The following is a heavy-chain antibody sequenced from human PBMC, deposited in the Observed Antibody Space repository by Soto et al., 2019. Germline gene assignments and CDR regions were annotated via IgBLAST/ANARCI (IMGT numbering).Heavy chain of an antibody. D-gene: IGHD4-17*01. CDR3: ARDGTTVTNKSKLNNWFVP. V-gene: IGHV1-18*01. Sequence: ASVKVSCKASGYTFTSYGISWVRQAPGQGLEWMGWISAYNGNTNYAQKLQGRVTMTTDTSTSTAYMELRSLRSDDTAVYYCARDGTTVTNKSKLNNWFVPLGLGTLVTVSS. CDR1: GYTFTSYG. CDR2: ISAYNGNT. J-gene: IGHJ5*02.